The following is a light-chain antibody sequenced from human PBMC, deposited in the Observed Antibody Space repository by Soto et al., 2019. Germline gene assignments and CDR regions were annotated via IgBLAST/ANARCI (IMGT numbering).Light chain of an antibody. V-gene: IGKV1-9*01. CDR1: QGISSS. CDR2: AAS. CDR3: QQLNTYST. Sequence: DIQLTQSPSFLSASVGDRVIFTCRASQGISSSLAWYQQKPGKAPNLLIYAASTLQTGVPSRFSGSGSGTEFTLTISSLQAEDFATYYCQQLNTYSTFGQGTRLEIK. J-gene: IGKJ5*01.